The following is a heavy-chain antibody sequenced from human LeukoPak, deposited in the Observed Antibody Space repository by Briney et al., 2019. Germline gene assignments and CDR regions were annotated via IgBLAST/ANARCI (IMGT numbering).Heavy chain of an antibody. CDR2: INPNDGRT. Sequence: ASVKVSCKASGYTSFDFYLHWVRQAPGQGLEWMGIINPNDGRTTDAQKFQGRVSMTSDTSTTTGYMELSGLRSDDTAVYYCARSYFRDARGGFDYWGQGTLVTVSS. D-gene: IGHD2-8*01. J-gene: IGHJ4*02. V-gene: IGHV1-46*01. CDR3: ARSYFRDARGGFDY. CDR1: GYTSFDFY.